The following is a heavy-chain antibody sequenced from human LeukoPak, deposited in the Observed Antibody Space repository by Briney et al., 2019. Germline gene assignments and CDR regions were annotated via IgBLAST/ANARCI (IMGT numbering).Heavy chain of an antibody. J-gene: IGHJ4*02. Sequence: SETPTLTCTVPGGSISSGSYYWIWIRQPAGKGLEWIGRIYTNGSTNYNPSLKSRVTISVDTSKNQFSLKLSSVTAADTAVYYCARARVATFDYWGQGTLVTVSS. CDR3: ARARVATFDY. V-gene: IGHV4-61*02. D-gene: IGHD5-24*01. CDR1: GGSISSGSYY. CDR2: IYTNGST.